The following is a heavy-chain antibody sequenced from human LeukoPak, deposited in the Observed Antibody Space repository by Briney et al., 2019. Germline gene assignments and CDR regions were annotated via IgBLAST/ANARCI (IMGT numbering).Heavy chain of an antibody. Sequence: ASVKVSCKASGYTFTSYDINWVRQATGQGLEWMGWMNPNSGNTGYAQKFQGRVTMTRNTSISTAYMELSSLRSEDTAVYYCATDTLYCSSTSCYPWFDPWGQGTLVTVSS. CDR1: GYTFTSYD. CDR2: MNPNSGNT. CDR3: ATDTLYCSSTSCYPWFDP. D-gene: IGHD2-2*01. V-gene: IGHV1-8*01. J-gene: IGHJ5*02.